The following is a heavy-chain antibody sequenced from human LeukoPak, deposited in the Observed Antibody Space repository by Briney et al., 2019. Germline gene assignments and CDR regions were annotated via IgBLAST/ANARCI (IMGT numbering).Heavy chain of an antibody. CDR1: GGPITSNF. J-gene: IGHJ4*02. V-gene: IGHV4-59*08. D-gene: IGHD1-1*01. CDR2: LYNTVNT. CDR3: ARAKPDWNPPDY. Sequence: SETLSLTCTVSGGPITSNFWSWIRQPPGKGLEWIGYLYNTVNTEYNPSLKSRATISGDTSKNQFSLKLHSLSAADTAVYYCARAKPDWNPPDYWGQGILVTVSS.